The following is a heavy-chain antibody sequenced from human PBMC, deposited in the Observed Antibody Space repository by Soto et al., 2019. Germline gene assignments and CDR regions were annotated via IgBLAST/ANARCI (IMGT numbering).Heavy chain of an antibody. V-gene: IGHV1-18*01. Sequence: ASVKVSCKASGYTFTSYGISWVRQAPGQGLEWMGWISAYNGNTNYAQKLQGRVTMTTDTSTSTAYMELRSLRSDDTAVYYCARVGMEYSSSWYYYYYMDVWGKGTTVTVSS. CDR1: GYTFTSYG. D-gene: IGHD6-13*01. CDR3: ARVGMEYSSSWYYYYYMDV. CDR2: ISAYNGNT. J-gene: IGHJ6*03.